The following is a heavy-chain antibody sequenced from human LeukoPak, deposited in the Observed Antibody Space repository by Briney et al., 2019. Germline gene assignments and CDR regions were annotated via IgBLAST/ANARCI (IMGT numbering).Heavy chain of an antibody. D-gene: IGHD3-10*01. CDR3: ARVYYYGSGNPFPFDY. Sequence: GGSLRLSCAASGFTFSSYWMSWVRQAPGKGLVWVSRINSDGSSTSYADSVKGRFTISRDNAKNTLYLQMNSLRAEDTAVYYCARVYYYGSGNPFPFDYWGQGTLVTVSS. CDR1: GFTFSSYW. CDR2: INSDGSST. J-gene: IGHJ4*02. V-gene: IGHV3-74*01.